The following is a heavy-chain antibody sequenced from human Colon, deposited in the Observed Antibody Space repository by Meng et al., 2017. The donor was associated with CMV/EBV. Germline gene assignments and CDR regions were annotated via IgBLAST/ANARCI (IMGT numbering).Heavy chain of an antibody. CDR1: GFTFSSYS. CDR2: ISSSSSYI. Sequence: GGSLRLSCAASGFTFSSYSMNWVRQAPGKGLEWVSSISSSSSYIYYADSVKGRFTISRDNAKNSLYLQMNSLRAEDTAVYYCARGVSTMIVLAMNDWGQGTLVTVS. V-gene: IGHV3-21*01. D-gene: IGHD3-22*01. J-gene: IGHJ4*02. CDR3: ARGVSTMIVLAMND.